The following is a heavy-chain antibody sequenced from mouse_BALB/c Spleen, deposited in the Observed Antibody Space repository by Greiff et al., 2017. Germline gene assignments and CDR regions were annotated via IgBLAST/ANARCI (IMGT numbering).Heavy chain of an antibody. Sequence: EVQVVESGGGLVKPGGSLKLSCAASGFTFSSYAMSWVRQTPEKRLEWVASISSGGSTYYPDSVKGRFTISRDNARNILYLQMSSLRSEDTAMYYCASLPLRGFAYWGQGTLVTVSA. CDR1: GFTFSSYA. CDR3: ASLPLRGFAY. CDR2: ISSGGST. J-gene: IGHJ3*01. V-gene: IGHV5-6-5*01. D-gene: IGHD5-5*01.